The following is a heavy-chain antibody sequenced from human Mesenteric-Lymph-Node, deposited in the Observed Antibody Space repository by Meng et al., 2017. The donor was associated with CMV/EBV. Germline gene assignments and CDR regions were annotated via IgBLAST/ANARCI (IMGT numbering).Heavy chain of an antibody. V-gene: IGHV3-21*01. CDR3: AKAAGEIFGVVITD. D-gene: IGHD3-3*01. J-gene: IGHJ4*02. CDR2: ISTRGTYK. Sequence: GGSLRLSCAASGSTFSSYAMDWVRQAPGKGLEWVASISTRGTYKYYAESLKGRFTISRDNAKNSLSLQMDSLRAEDTAIYYCAKAAGEIFGVVITDWGQGILVTVSS. CDR1: GSTFSSYA.